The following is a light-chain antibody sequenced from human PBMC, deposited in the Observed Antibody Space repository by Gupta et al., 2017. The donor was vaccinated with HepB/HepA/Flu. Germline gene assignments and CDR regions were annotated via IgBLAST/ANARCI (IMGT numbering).Light chain of an antibody. V-gene: IGKV1-5*03. CDR1: QSISTW. Sequence: DIQMTQSPSTLSASVGDRVTITCRASQSISTWLAWYQQKPGKAPKLLIYKASSLDSGVPSRFSGSGSGTEFTLTISSLQPDDSATYYCQQYNSYSAYTFGQGTKLEIK. J-gene: IGKJ2*01. CDR3: QQYNSYSAYT. CDR2: KAS.